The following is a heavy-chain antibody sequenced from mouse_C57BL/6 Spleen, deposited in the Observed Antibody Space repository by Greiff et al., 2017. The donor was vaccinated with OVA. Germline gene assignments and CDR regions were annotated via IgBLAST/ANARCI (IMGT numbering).Heavy chain of an antibody. D-gene: IGHD1-1*01. CDR2: IYPRSGNT. V-gene: IGHV1-81*01. Sequence: VQLQQSGAELARPGASVKLSCKASGYTFTSYGISWVKQRTGQGLEWIGEIYPRSGNTYYNEKFKGKATLTADKSSSTAYMELRSLTSEDSAVYFCARGGTTVVATDYAMDYWGQGTSVTVSS. CDR3: ARGGTTVVATDYAMDY. J-gene: IGHJ4*01. CDR1: GYTFTSYG.